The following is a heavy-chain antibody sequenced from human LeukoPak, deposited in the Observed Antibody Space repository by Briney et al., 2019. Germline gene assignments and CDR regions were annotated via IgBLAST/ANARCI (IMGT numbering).Heavy chain of an antibody. CDR2: INPIFGTA. D-gene: IGHD2-15*01. CDR1: VCTFSSYA. Sequence: GASVKVSCQACVCTFSSYAINWVRQARGKELAWVGGINPIFGTANYAQKFQGRVTITADKSTSTAYMELSSLRSEDTAVYYCASVLRGYCSGGSCYPYYYYYYGMDVWGKGTTVTVSS. CDR3: ASVLRGYCSGGSCYPYYYYYYGMDV. J-gene: IGHJ6*04. V-gene: IGHV1-69*06.